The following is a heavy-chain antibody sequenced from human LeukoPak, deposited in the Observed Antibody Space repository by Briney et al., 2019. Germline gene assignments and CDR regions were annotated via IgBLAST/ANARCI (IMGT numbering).Heavy chain of an antibody. Sequence: NPSETLSLTCTVSGGSISSYYWSWIRQPPGKGLEGIGYIYYSGSTNYNPSLKRRVTISVDKSKHQFSLNLTSVTAEDTAVYYCARTTGYSSGWYRRKIDYWGQGTLVTVSS. D-gene: IGHD6-19*01. CDR3: ARTTGYSSGWYRRKIDY. V-gene: IGHV4-59*12. CDR2: IYYSGST. J-gene: IGHJ4*02. CDR1: GGSISSYY.